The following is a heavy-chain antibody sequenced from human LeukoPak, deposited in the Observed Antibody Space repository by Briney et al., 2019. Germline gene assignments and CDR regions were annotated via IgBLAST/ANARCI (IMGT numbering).Heavy chain of an antibody. CDR1: GGSISSYY. CDR3: ARDFGVGYYYYMDV. J-gene: IGHJ6*03. D-gene: IGHD3-16*01. CDR2: IYTSGST. V-gene: IGHV4-4*07. Sequence: PSETLSLTCTVSGGSISSYYWSWIRQPAGKGLEWIGRIYTSGSTNYNPSLKSRDTMSVDTSKNQFSLKLSSVTAADTAVYYCARDFGVGYYYYMDVWGKGTTVTVSS.